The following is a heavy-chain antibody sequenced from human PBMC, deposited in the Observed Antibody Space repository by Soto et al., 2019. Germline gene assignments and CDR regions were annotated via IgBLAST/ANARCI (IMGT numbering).Heavy chain of an antibody. J-gene: IGHJ6*02. Sequence: GGFLRLSCAASGFTFDDYTMHWVRQAPGKGLEWVSLISWDGGSTYYADSVKGRFTISRDNSKNSLYLQMNSLRTEDTALYYCAKGGNSFQTNYYGMDVWGQGTTVTVSS. D-gene: IGHD2-21*02. V-gene: IGHV3-43*01. CDR3: AKGGNSFQTNYYGMDV. CDR1: GFTFDDYT. CDR2: ISWDGGST.